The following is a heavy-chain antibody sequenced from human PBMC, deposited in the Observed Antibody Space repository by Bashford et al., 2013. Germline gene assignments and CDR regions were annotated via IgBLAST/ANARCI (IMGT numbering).Heavy chain of an antibody. CDR3: VRDGSSSWYVY. CDR2: ISLYNGDT. CDR1: GYTFTSYG. D-gene: IGHD6-13*01. Sequence: VASVKVSCKTSGYTFTSYGISWVRQAPGQGLEWMGWISLYNGDTRYAQKVQGRVTITTDTSTSTAYMELRSLRSDDTAVYYCVRDGSSSWYVYWGQGTLVTVSS. V-gene: IGHV1-18*01. J-gene: IGHJ4*02.